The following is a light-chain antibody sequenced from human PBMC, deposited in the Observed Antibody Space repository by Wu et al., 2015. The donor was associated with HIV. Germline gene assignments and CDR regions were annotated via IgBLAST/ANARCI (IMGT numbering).Light chain of an antibody. CDR2: GAS. V-gene: IGKV3-15*01. J-gene: IGKJ4*02. CDR1: QSVNVN. Sequence: EIVLTQSPVTLSVSPGESATLSCKASQSVNVNLAWYQQKPGQPPRLLIYGASTRASAVPARFSGSGSGTDFTLTISGLQSEDFAVYYCQQYNDWPVFGGGTKVDLK. CDR3: QQYNDWPV.